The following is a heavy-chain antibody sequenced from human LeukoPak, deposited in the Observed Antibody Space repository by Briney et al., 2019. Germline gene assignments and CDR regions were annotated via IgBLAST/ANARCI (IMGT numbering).Heavy chain of an antibody. CDR2: IYYSGST. D-gene: IGHD6-19*01. Sequence: SETLSLTCTVSGYSISSGHYWGWIRQPPGKGLEWIGYIYYSGSTNYNPSLKSRVTISVDTSKNQFSLKLSSVTAADTAVYYCARRGSGSWWVFDYWGQGTLVTVSS. J-gene: IGHJ4*02. CDR3: ARRGSGSWWVFDY. CDR1: GYSISSGHY. V-gene: IGHV4-61*01.